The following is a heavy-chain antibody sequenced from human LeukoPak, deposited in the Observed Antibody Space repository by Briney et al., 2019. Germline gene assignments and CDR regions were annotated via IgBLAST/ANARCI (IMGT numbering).Heavy chain of an antibody. D-gene: IGHD3-22*01. CDR3: ARDADTSGSYWYFDL. CDR1: GFTLSYYG. V-gene: IGHV3-33*01. J-gene: IGHJ2*01. CDR2: IWSDGSNE. Sequence: GGSLRLSCAASGFTLSYYGMHWVRQAPGKGLEWVALIWSDGSNENYADSVKGRFTISRDTSRNTLYLQIHSLRAEDTAVYYCARDADTSGSYWYFDLWGRGTQVTVSS.